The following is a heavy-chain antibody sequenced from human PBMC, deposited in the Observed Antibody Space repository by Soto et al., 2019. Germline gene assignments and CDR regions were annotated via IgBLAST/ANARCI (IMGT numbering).Heavy chain of an antibody. Sequence: GGSLRLSCAASGFTFSSYSMNWVRQAPGKGLEWVSSISSSSSYIYYADSVKGRFTISRDNAKNTLYLQMNSLRAEDTAVYYCEQDRVSENNNGWPQVSWGQGTQVTVSS. CDR1: GFTFSSYS. V-gene: IGHV3-21*01. CDR2: ISSSSSYI. D-gene: IGHD6-19*01. J-gene: IGHJ4*02. CDR3: EQDRVSENNNGWPQVS.